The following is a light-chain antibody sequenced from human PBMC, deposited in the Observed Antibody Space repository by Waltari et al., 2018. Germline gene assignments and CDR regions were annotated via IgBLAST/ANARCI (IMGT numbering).Light chain of an antibody. J-gene: IGLJ2*01. CDR1: SSDVGGYDL. Sequence: QSALTQPPSASGSPGQSVTISCPATSSDVGGYDLVSWYQQHPGKAPKLMISEVTKRPSGVPDRFSGSKSGNTASLTVSGLQAEDEADYYCSSYAGSKNLVFGGGTKLTVL. CDR2: EVT. V-gene: IGLV2-8*01. CDR3: SSYAGSKNLV.